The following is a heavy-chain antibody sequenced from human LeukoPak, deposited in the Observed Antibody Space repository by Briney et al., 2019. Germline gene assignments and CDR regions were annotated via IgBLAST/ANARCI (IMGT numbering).Heavy chain of an antibody. J-gene: IGHJ4*02. CDR2: ISYDGSNK. CDR1: GFTFSSYA. D-gene: IGHD1-26*01. V-gene: IGHV3-30*04. CDR3: ARGGAEEGY. Sequence: PGGSLRLSCAASGFTFSSYAMHWVGQAPGKGLEWVAVISYDGSNKYYADSVKGRFTISRDNSKNTLYLQMNSLRAEDTAVYYCARGGAEEGYWGQGTLVTVSS.